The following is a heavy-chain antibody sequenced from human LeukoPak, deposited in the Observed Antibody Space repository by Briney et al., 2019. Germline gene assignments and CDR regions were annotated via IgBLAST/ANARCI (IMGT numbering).Heavy chain of an antibody. Sequence: GGSLRLSCAASGFTFDDYAMHWVRQAPGKGLEWVSLISWDGGNIYYADSMKGRFTISRDNSKNSLYLQMNSLRAEDSAFYYCAKAAIRYTTRWNNFDDWGQGTLVTVSS. D-gene: IGHD2-2*02. CDR2: ISWDGGNI. V-gene: IGHV3-43D*03. CDR1: GFTFDDYA. J-gene: IGHJ4*02. CDR3: AKAAIRYTTRWNNFDD.